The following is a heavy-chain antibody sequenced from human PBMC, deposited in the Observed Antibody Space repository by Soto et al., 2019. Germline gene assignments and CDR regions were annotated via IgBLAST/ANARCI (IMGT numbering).Heavy chain of an antibody. CDR3: AKDREDYALFYGMDV. J-gene: IGHJ6*02. CDR2: ISGCGGST. V-gene: IGHV3-23*01. D-gene: IGHD4-17*01. CDR1: GFTFSSYA. Sequence: GGSLRLSCAASGFTFSSYAMSWVRQAPGKGLEWVSAISGCGGSTDYADSVKGRFTISRDNSKNTLYLQMNSPRAEDTAVYYCAKDREDYALFYGMDVWGQGTTVTVSS.